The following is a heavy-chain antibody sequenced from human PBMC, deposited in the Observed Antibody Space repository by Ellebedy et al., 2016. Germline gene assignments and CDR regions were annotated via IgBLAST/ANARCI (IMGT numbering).Heavy chain of an antibody. CDR3: ARVEYYYDSSAAFDI. CDR1: GFTFSSYA. J-gene: IGHJ3*02. Sequence: GGSLRLSCAASGFTFSSYAMSWVRQAPGKGLVWVSRINSDGSSTSYADSVKGRFTISRDNAKNTLYLQMNSLRAEDTAVYYCARVEYYYDSSAAFDIWGQGTMVTVSS. D-gene: IGHD3-22*01. CDR2: INSDGSST. V-gene: IGHV3-74*01.